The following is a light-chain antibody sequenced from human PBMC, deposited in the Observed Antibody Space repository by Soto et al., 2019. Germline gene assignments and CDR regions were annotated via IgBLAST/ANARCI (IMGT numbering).Light chain of an antibody. J-gene: IGKJ4*01. V-gene: IGKV3-11*01. Sequence: EIVLTQSPVTLSLSPGERATLSCRASQSVSSYLGWYQQRPGQAPRLLIYDVSNRATGIPARFSGSGSETDFTLTISSLEPEDFAVYYCHQRSKWPLTFGGGTKVEIK. CDR2: DVS. CDR1: QSVSSY. CDR3: HQRSKWPLT.